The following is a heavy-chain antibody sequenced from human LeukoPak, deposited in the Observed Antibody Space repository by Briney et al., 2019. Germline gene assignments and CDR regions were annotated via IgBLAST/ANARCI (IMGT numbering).Heavy chain of an antibody. J-gene: IGHJ4*02. D-gene: IGHD4-23*01. Sequence: KPSETLSLTCTVSGGSISSSSYYWGWIRQPPGKGLEWIGSIYYSGSTYYNPSIKSRVTISVDTSKNQFSLKLSSVTAADTAVYYCARPTTVVTPTSDWGQGTLVTVPS. CDR2: IYYSGST. CDR1: GGSISSSSYY. CDR3: ARPTTVVTPTSD. V-gene: IGHV4-39*01.